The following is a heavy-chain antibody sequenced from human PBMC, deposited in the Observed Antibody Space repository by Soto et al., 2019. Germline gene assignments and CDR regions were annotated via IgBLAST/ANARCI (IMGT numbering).Heavy chain of an antibody. V-gene: IGHV3-23*01. Sequence: GGSLRLSCAASGFTFGNYVMSWVRQAPGKGLEWVSSISGSGDNTYYADSVKGRFTISRDNSKNTLFLQMNSLRAEDTAVYYCEKLPLVLALSFDSWGQGTVVTFSS. CDR3: EKLPLVLALSFDS. CDR2: ISGSGDNT. J-gene: IGHJ4*02. CDR1: GFTFGNYV.